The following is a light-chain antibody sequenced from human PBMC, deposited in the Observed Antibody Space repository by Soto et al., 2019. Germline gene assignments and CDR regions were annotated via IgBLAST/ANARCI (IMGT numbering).Light chain of an antibody. V-gene: IGLV2-14*01. CDR2: EVS. CDR1: SSDVGGYNY. Sequence: QSALTQPASASGSPGQSITIYCNGTSSDVGGYNYVSWYQQHPGKAPKLMIYEVSNRPSGVSNRFSGSKSGNTASLTISGLQAEDEADYYCSSYTSSSTVVFGGGTKLTVL. J-gene: IGLJ2*01. CDR3: SSYTSSSTVV.